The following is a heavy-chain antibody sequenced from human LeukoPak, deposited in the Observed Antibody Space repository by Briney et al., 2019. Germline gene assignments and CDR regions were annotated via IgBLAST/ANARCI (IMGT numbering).Heavy chain of an antibody. V-gene: IGHV3-11*04. CDR3: ARDLLYYDSTNYAFDI. Sequence: GGSLRLSCAASGFTFSDYYMSWIRQAPGKGLEWVSYISSSGSTIYYADSVKGRFTISRDNAKNSLYLQMNSLRAEDTAVYYCARDLLYYDSTNYAFDIWGQGTMVTVSS. J-gene: IGHJ3*02. D-gene: IGHD3-22*01. CDR1: GFTFSDYY. CDR2: ISSSGSTI.